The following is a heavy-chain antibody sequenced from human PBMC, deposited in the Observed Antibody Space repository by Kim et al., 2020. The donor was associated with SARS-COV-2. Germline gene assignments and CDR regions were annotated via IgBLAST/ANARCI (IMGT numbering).Heavy chain of an antibody. CDR1: GGSISSGGYY. V-gene: IGHV4-31*03. D-gene: IGHD3-22*01. CDR2: IYYSGST. J-gene: IGHJ4*02. CDR3: AREGIPSYDSSGYYLDY. Sequence: SETLSLTCTVSGGSISSGGYYWSWIRQHPGKGLEWIGYIYYSGSTYYNPSLKSRVTISVDTSKNQFSLKLSSVTAADTAVYYCAREGIPSYDSSGYYLDYWGQGTLVTVSS.